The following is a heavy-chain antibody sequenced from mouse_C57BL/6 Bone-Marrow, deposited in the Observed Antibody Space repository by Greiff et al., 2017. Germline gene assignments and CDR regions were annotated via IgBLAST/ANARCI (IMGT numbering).Heavy chain of an antibody. CDR3: ARPYYSNYWYFDV. Sequence: QVQLQQPGAELVKPGASVKMPCKASGYTFTSYWITWVKQRPGQGLEWIGDIYPGSGSTNYNEKFKSKATLTVDTSSSTAYMQLSSLTSEDSPVYYCARPYYSNYWYFDVWGTGTTVTVSS. CDR2: IYPGSGST. CDR1: GYTFTSYW. J-gene: IGHJ1*03. V-gene: IGHV1-55*01. D-gene: IGHD2-5*01.